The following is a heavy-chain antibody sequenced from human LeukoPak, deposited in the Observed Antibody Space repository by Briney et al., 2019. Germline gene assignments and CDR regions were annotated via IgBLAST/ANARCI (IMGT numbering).Heavy chain of an antibody. J-gene: IGHJ4*02. CDR2: ITSGSSYI. CDR3: ARDGDVVVTAIDY. CDR1: GFTFSSYT. V-gene: IGHV3-21*01. D-gene: IGHD2-21*02. Sequence: GGSLRLSCAASGFTFSSYTMNWVRQAPGKGLEWVSSITSGSSYIYYADSLKGRFTISRDNGKNSLYLQMNSLRAEDTAVYYCARDGDVVVTAIDYWGQGTLVTVSS.